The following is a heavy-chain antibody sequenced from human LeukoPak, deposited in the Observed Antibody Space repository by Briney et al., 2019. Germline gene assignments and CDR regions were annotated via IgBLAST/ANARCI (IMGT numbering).Heavy chain of an antibody. CDR1: GYSISSDKY. CDR3: ARSHSGWQGHNNWFDP. V-gene: IGHV4-38-2*01. J-gene: IGHJ5*02. CDR2: IYHTGST. Sequence: SESLSLTCEVSGYSISSDKYWGWIRQPPGKGLEWLGTIYHTGSTLYNPSLKSRVSISVYTSKNQFSLRFTSVTAADTAVYYCARSHSGWQGHNNWFDPWGQGTLVTVSS. D-gene: IGHD6-19*01.